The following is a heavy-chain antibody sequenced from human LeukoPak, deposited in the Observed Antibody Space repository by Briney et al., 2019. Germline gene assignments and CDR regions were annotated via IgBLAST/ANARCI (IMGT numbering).Heavy chain of an antibody. CDR3: ARGGYYGSGNDFRFDP. V-gene: IGHV4-59*01. J-gene: IGHJ5*02. Sequence: KPSETLSLTCSVSGGSITGYSWSWIRQTPGKGLEWIGYIYYNGDTHYNPSLNSRLSMSVDTPNKQFSLKLSSVTAADTAVYYCARGGYYGSGNDFRFDPWGQGTLVTVSS. CDR2: IYYNGDT. CDR1: GGSITGYS. D-gene: IGHD3-10*01.